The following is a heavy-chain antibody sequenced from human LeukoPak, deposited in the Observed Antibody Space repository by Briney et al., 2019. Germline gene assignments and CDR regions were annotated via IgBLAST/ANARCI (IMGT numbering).Heavy chain of an antibody. CDR2: ISYDGSKK. Sequence: GGSLRLSCAASGFTFSDYAIHWVRQAPGKGLEWVAVISYDGSKKHYADSVKGRFTISRDNSKNTLYLQMNSLRADVTAVYYCARDRAYDILTGYYHIWGQGTLVTVSS. D-gene: IGHD3-9*01. V-gene: IGHV3-30-3*01. CDR3: ARDRAYDILTGYYHI. J-gene: IGHJ4*02. CDR1: GFTFSDYA.